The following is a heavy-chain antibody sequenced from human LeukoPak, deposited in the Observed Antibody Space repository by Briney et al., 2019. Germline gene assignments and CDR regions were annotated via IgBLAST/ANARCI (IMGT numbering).Heavy chain of an antibody. V-gene: IGHV1-18*01. CDR1: GYTFTSYG. CDR3: ARDPRIVVLPAADYNWFDP. Sequence: ASVKVSCKASGYTFTSYGISWVRQAPGQGLEWMGWISAYNGNTNYAQKLQGRVTMTTDTSTSTAYMELRSLRSDDTAVYYCARDPRIVVLPAADYNWFDPWGQGTLVTVSS. CDR2: ISAYNGNT. D-gene: IGHD2-2*01. J-gene: IGHJ5*02.